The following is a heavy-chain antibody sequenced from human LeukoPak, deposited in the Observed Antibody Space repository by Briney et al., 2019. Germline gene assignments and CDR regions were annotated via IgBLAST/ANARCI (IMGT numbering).Heavy chain of an antibody. V-gene: IGHV4-31*03. Sequence: SQTLSLTCTVSSGSISSGGYYWSWIRQHPGKGLEWIGYIYYSGSTYYNPSLKSRVTISVDTSKNQFSLKLSSVTAADTAVYYCARGFGEFLYWFDPWGQGTLVTVSS. J-gene: IGHJ5*02. CDR1: SGSISSGGYY. D-gene: IGHD3-10*01. CDR3: ARGFGEFLYWFDP. CDR2: IYYSGST.